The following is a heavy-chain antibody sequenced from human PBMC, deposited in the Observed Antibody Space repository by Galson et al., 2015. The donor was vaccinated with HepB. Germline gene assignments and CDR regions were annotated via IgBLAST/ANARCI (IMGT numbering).Heavy chain of an antibody. Sequence: SLRLSCAASGFTFSSYGMHWVRQAPGKGLEWVAVISYDGSNKYYADSVKGRFTISRDNSKNTLYLQMNSLRAEDTAVYYCAKAGAWGYSSGWLEYFQHWGQGTLVTVSS. CDR1: GFTFSSYG. J-gene: IGHJ1*01. CDR3: AKAGAWGYSSGWLEYFQH. V-gene: IGHV3-30*18. CDR2: ISYDGSNK. D-gene: IGHD6-19*01.